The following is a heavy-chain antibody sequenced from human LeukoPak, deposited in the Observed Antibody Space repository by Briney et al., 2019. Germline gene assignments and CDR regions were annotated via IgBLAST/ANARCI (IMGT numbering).Heavy chain of an antibody. CDR1: GFMFSSYW. Sequence: RPGGSLRLSCAASGFMFSSYWMHWVRQAPEKGLVWVSRINTDGSSTNYADSVKGRFTISRDNAKNTLYLPMNSLRAEDTAVYYCARDPTNTLTEGSWGQGTLVTVSS. CDR2: INTDGSST. CDR3: ARDPTNTLTEGS. J-gene: IGHJ5*02. D-gene: IGHD2-15*01. V-gene: IGHV3-74*01.